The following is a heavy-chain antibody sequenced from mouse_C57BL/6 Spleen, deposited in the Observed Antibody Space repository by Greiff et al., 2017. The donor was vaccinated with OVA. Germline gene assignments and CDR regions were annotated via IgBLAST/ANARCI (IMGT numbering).Heavy chain of an antibody. V-gene: IGHV1-15*01. J-gene: IGHJ3*01. CDR1: GYTFTDYE. CDR2: IDPETGGT. D-gene: IGHD1-1*01. CDR3: TGRGLYYGSRDWFAY. Sequence: VQLQQSGAELVRPGASVTLSCKASGYTFTDYEMHWVQQTPVHGLEWIGAIDPETGGTAYNQTFKGKAILTADKSSSTAYVELRSMTSEESTVYYCTGRGLYYGSRDWFAYWGQGTLVTVSA.